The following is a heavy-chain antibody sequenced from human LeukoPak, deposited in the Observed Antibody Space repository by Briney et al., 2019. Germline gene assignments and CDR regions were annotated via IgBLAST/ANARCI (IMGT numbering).Heavy chain of an antibody. Sequence: ASVKVSCKASGYTFTGYYMHWVQQAPGQGLEWMGWINPNSGGTNYAQKLQGRVTMTTDTSTSTAYMELRSLRSDDTAVYYCASPLGYSSGWYRSDAFDIWGQGTMVTVSS. D-gene: IGHD6-19*01. CDR1: GYTFTGYY. J-gene: IGHJ3*02. CDR2: INPNSGGT. V-gene: IGHV1-2*02. CDR3: ASPLGYSSGWYRSDAFDI.